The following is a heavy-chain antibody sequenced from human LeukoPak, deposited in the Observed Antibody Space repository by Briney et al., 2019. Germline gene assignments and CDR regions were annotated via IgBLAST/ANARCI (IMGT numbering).Heavy chain of an antibody. CDR3: ARFVPYYDLWSGLTPDY. J-gene: IGHJ4*02. V-gene: IGHV4-39*01. CDR2: IYYSGST. Sequence: SETLSLTCTVSGGSISSSSYYWGWIRQPPGKGLEWIGSIYYSGSTYYNPSLKSRVTISVDTSKNQFSLKLSSVTAADTAVYYCARFVPYYDLWSGLTPDYCGQGTLVTVSS. CDR1: GGSISSSSYY. D-gene: IGHD3-3*01.